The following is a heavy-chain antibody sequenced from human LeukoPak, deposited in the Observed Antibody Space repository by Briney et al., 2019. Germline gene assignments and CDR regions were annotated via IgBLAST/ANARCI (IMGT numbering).Heavy chain of an antibody. Sequence: GGPLRLSCAASGFTFSSYSMNWVRQAPGKGLEWVSSISSSGSFIYYADSLRGRFTISRDNAKNSLYLQMNSLRAEDTAVYYCARGSCSSVSCNLDSWGQGTLVTVSS. CDR2: ISSSGSFI. CDR3: ARGSCSSVSCNLDS. V-gene: IGHV3-21*01. CDR1: GFTFSSYS. J-gene: IGHJ4*02. D-gene: IGHD2-2*01.